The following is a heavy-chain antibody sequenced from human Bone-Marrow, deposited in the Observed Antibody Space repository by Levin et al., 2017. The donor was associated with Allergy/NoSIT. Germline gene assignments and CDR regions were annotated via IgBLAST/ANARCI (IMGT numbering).Heavy chain of an antibody. CDR3: ARLNYDFYSGYHYGVDV. D-gene: IGHD3-22*01. CDR1: GFNVWDYN. Sequence: GESLKISCAVSGFNVWDYNINWIRQAPGKGLEWISFIDSRVDTKYYADSVKGRFTVYTDKPNNSVFLEVSALRVEDTAIYFCARLNYDFYSGYHYGVDVWGPGIAVIVSS. CDR2: IDSRVDTK. V-gene: IGHV3-11*01. J-gene: IGHJ6*02.